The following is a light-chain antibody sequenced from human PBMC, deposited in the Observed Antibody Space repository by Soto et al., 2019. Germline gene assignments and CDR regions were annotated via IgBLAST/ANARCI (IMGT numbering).Light chain of an antibody. Sequence: SYELTQPPSVSVSPGQTASITCSGDKLGDKYACWYQQKPGQFPVLVIYQDSKRPSGIPERFSGSNSGNTATLTISGTQAMDEADYYCQAWDSSTVKVFGGGTKLTVL. V-gene: IGLV3-1*01. CDR2: QDS. CDR1: KLGDKY. CDR3: QAWDSSTVKV. J-gene: IGLJ2*01.